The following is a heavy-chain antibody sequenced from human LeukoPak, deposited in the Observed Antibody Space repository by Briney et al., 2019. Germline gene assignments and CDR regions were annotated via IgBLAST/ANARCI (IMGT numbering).Heavy chain of an antibody. CDR1: GYTFTSYY. CDR2: TNPSGGST. J-gene: IGHJ4*02. D-gene: IGHD3-22*01. Sequence: ASVKVSCKASGYTFTSYYMHWVRQAPGQGLEWMGITNPSGGSTSYAQKFQGRVTMTRDTSTSTVYMELSSLRSEDTAVYYCARSPPSGYYDSSGYYLDYWGQGTLVTVSS. V-gene: IGHV1-46*01. CDR3: ARSPPSGYYDSSGYYLDY.